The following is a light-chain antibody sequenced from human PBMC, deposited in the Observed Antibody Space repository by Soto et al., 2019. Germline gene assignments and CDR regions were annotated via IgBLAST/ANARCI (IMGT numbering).Light chain of an antibody. CDR3: AAWDDGLSGV. J-gene: IGLJ3*02. CDR2: KND. V-gene: IGLV1-47*01. CDR1: SSNIGSNY. Sequence: QSVLTQPPSASGTPGQRVTISCSGSSSNIGSNYIYWYQQLPGMAPKLLIYKNDQRPSGVPDRFSGTKSGTSGSLAISGLRSEDEADYYCAAWDDGLSGVFGGGTKVTVL.